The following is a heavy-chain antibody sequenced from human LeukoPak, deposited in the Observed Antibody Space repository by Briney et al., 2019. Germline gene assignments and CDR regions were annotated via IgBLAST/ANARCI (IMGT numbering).Heavy chain of an antibody. CDR2: IYTSGST. Sequence: SETLSLTCTVSGGSISSYYWSWIRQPAGKGLDWIGRIYTSGSTNYNPSLTSRVTMSVDTSKNQFSLKLSSVTDADTAVYYCARDTPCSGGSCYLVPWFDPWGQGTLVTVSS. D-gene: IGHD2-15*01. CDR3: ARDTPCSGGSCYLVPWFDP. CDR1: GGSISSYY. V-gene: IGHV4-4*07. J-gene: IGHJ5*02.